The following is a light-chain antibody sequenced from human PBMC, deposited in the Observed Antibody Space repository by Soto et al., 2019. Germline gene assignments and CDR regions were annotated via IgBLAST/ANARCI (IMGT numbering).Light chain of an antibody. CDR1: SSNIGGNS. Sequence: QSVLTQPPSVSAAPGQKVTISCSGSSSNIGGNSVSWYQQLPGTAPKLIIYDDNKRPSGIPDRFSGSQSGTSATLGITGFQTGDEADYYCGSWDSSLSAYVFGTGTKVTVL. V-gene: IGLV1-51*01. CDR2: DDN. J-gene: IGLJ1*01. CDR3: GSWDSSLSAYV.